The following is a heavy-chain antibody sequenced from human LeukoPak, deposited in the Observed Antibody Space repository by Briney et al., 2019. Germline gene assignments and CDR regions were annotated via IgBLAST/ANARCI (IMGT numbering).Heavy chain of an antibody. Sequence: GGSLRLSCAASGFSFSNYRMRWVRQTPGKGLEWVANIKGDGSEINYVDSVKGRFTISRDNAKNSLSLQMNSLTADDTGVYYCAREGLPYSGDYWGQGTLVTVSS. D-gene: IGHD4-11*01. CDR3: AREGLPYSGDY. CDR2: IKGDGSEI. V-gene: IGHV3-7*01. CDR1: GFSFSNYR. J-gene: IGHJ4*02.